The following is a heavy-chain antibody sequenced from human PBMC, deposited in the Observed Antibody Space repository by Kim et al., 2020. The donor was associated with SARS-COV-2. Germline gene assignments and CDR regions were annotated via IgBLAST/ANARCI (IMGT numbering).Heavy chain of an antibody. D-gene: IGHD1-26*01. V-gene: IGHV4-59*01. Sequence: SETLSLTCTVSGGSISSYYWSWIRQPPGKGLEWIGYIYYSGSTNYNPSLKSRVTISVDTSKNQFSLKLSSVTAADTAVYYCARTDRGSAFDIWGQGTMVTVSS. CDR3: ARTDRGSAFDI. CDR2: IYYSGST. J-gene: IGHJ3*02. CDR1: GGSISSYY.